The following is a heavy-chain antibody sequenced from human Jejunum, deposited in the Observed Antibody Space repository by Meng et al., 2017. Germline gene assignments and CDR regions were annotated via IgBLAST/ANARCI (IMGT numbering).Heavy chain of an antibody. J-gene: IGHJ4*02. CDR1: EFTFSSYV. CDR3: AQTDYFHY. V-gene: IGHV3-74*02. CDR2: IRSDGSST. Sequence: EVQLLESGGGLVQPGGSLRLSCAASEFTFSSYVMSWVRQAPGKGLVWVSRIRSDGSSTGYADSVKGRFTISRDNAKNTLYLQMNSLRAEDTAVYYCAQTDYFHYWGQGTLVTVSS.